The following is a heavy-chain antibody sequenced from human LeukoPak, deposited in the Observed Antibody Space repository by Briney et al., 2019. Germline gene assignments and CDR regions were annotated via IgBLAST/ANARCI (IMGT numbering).Heavy chain of an antibody. J-gene: IGHJ4*02. V-gene: IGHV1-2*02. CDR2: IDPNSGDT. CDR3: ARSGSTGYSPAY. D-gene: IGHD3-22*01. Sequence: ASVKVSCKASGYSFTGYFIHWVRQAPGQGLEWMGCIDPNSGDTKHAQKFQRRVSMPRDTSTRTAYMELSRLTSDDTAVYFGARSGSTGYSPAYWGQGTLVTVSS. CDR1: GYSFTGYF.